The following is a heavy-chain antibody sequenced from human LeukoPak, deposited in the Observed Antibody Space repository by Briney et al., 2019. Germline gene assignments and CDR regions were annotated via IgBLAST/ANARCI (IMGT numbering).Heavy chain of an antibody. D-gene: IGHD3-10*01. Sequence: PGGSLRLSCVASGFTFSSYGMSWVRQAPGKGLEWVSYVSATGYTTSYADSVKGRFTISRDNSKNTLYLQMNSLRAEDTAVYYCAKERYYGSGSFFDYWGQGTLVTVSS. V-gene: IGHV3-23*01. CDR1: GFTFSSYG. J-gene: IGHJ4*02. CDR3: AKERYYGSGSFFDY. CDR2: VSATGYTT.